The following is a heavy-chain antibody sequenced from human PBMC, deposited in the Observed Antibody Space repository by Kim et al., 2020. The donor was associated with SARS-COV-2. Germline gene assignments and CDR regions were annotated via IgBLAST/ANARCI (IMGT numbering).Heavy chain of an antibody. CDR1: GGSFSGYY. CDR2: INHSGST. V-gene: IGHV4-34*01. CDR3: SRWGTRRGMDG. J-gene: IGHJ6*02. Sequence: SETLSLTCAVYGGSFSGYYWSWIRQPPGKGLEWIGEINHSGSTNYNPSLKSRVTISVDTPKNQFSLKLSSVTAADTAAYYCSRWGTRRGMDGWGQGTTVT. D-gene: IGHD3-16*01.